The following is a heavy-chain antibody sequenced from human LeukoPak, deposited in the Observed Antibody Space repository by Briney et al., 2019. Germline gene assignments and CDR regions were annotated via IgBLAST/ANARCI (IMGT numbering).Heavy chain of an antibody. J-gene: IGHJ4*02. Sequence: SGPTLVNPTQTLTLTCTFSEFSLSTSGVGVGWIRQPPGKALEWLALIYWDDDKRYSPSLKSRLTITKDTSKNQVVLTMTNMDPVDTATYYCAHRPIAVAVRAFDYWGQGTLVTVSS. CDR3: AHRPIAVAVRAFDY. CDR2: IYWDDDK. CDR1: EFSLSTSGVG. D-gene: IGHD6-19*01. V-gene: IGHV2-5*02.